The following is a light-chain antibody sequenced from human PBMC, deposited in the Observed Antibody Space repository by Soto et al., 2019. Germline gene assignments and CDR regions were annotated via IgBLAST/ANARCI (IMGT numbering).Light chain of an antibody. CDR2: DAS. CDR3: QQYCSAPA. Sequence: EIVLTQSPGTLSLSPGERATLSCRASQSVSSGYLAWYQHKPGQAPRLLIYDASSRATGIPDRFSGSGSGTDFTLTISGLEPEDFAVYYCQQYCSAPAFGGGTKVDIK. J-gene: IGKJ4*01. V-gene: IGKV3-20*01. CDR1: QSVSSGY.